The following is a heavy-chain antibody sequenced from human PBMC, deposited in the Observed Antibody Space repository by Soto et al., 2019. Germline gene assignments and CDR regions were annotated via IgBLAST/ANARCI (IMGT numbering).Heavy chain of an antibody. J-gene: IGHJ3*02. CDR3: ARGILVYSGSYGAFDI. Sequence: ASVKVSCKASGGTFSSYAISWVRQAPGQGLEWMGGITPIFGTANYAQKFQGRVTITADESTSTAYMELSSLRSEDTVVYYCARGILVYSGSYGAFDIWGQGTMVTVSS. V-gene: IGHV1-69*13. D-gene: IGHD1-26*01. CDR1: GGTFSSYA. CDR2: ITPIFGTA.